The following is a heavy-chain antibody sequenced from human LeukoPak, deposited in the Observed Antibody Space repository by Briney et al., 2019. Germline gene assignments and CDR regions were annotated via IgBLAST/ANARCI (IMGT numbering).Heavy chain of an antibody. CDR1: GGSISSGSYY. CDR2: IYTSGST. V-gene: IGHV4-61*02. D-gene: IGHD5-18*01. J-gene: IGHJ4*02. Sequence: SETLSLTCTVSGGSISSGSYYWRWIRQPAGKGLEWIGRIYTSGSTNYNPSLKSRFTISVDTSKNQFSLKLSSVTAADAAVYYCARQKWAVVTAPYYFDYWGQGTLVTVSS. CDR3: ARQKWAVVTAPYYFDY.